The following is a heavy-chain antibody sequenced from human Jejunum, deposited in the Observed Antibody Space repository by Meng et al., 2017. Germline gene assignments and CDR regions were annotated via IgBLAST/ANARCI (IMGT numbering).Heavy chain of an antibody. CDR2: IHPSGRT. D-gene: IGHD3-9*01. CDR3: ARGDDWAKSGNF. J-gene: IGHJ4*02. CDR1: GGSFSDHY. V-gene: IGHV4-34*01. Sequence: QVQLRQWGVGLLKPSETLSLTCAVYGGSFSDHYLTWIRQPPGKGLEWIGEIHPSGRTYYSPSLQSRVTITLDTSKNQFSLTLNSVTAADTAVYYCARGDDWAKSGNFWGQGTLVTVSS.